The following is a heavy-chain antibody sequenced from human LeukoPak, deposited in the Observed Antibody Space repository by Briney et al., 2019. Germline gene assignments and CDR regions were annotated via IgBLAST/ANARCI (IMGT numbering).Heavy chain of an antibody. Sequence: SVKVSCKASGGTFSSYAISWVRQAPGQGFEWMGRIIPIFGTANYAQKFQGRVTITADKSTSTAYMELSSLRSEDTAVYYCASYDSSGSNFDYWGQGTLVTVSS. CDR1: GGTFSSYA. V-gene: IGHV1-69*06. D-gene: IGHD3-22*01. CDR3: ASYDSSGSNFDY. J-gene: IGHJ4*02. CDR2: IIPIFGTA.